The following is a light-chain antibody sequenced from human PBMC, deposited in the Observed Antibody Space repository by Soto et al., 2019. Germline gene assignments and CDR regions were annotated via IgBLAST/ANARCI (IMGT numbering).Light chain of an antibody. CDR1: SSDVGGYNY. CDR2: EVS. CDR3: SSYTTSGTPV. V-gene: IGLV2-14*01. Sequence: QSALTQPASVSGSPGQSITISCNGTSSDVGGYNYLSWYQQHPGKAPKVMIYEVSNRPSGVSNRFSGSKSGNTASLTISGLQAEDEADYFCSSYTTSGTPVFGGGTQLTVL. J-gene: IGLJ3*02.